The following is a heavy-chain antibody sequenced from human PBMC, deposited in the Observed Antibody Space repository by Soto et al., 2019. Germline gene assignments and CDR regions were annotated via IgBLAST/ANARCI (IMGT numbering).Heavy chain of an antibody. CDR2: ITPIFGTA. D-gene: IGHD2-8*01. Sequence: GASVKVSCKASGGTFSSYAISWVRQAPGQGLEWMGGITPIFGTANYAQKFQGRVTITADESTSTAYMELSSLRSEDTAVYYCARGDCTNGVCYPDYYYYGMDVWGQGTTVTVSS. CDR3: ARGDCTNGVCYPDYYYYGMDV. CDR1: GGTFSSYA. V-gene: IGHV1-69*13. J-gene: IGHJ6*02.